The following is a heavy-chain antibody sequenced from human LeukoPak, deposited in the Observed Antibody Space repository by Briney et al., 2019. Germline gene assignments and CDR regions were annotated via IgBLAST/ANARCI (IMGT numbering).Heavy chain of an antibody. CDR1: GFTFDDYG. J-gene: IGHJ4*02. CDR3: ARDGRRITMVRGLYGGFDY. V-gene: IGHV3-20*04. CDR2: INWNGGST. Sequence: PGGSLRLSCAASGFTFDDYGMSWVRQAPGKGLEWVSGINWNGGSTGYADSVKGRFTISRDNAKNSLYLQMNSLRAEDTAFYCCARDGRRITMVRGLYGGFDYWGQGTLVTVSS. D-gene: IGHD3-10*01.